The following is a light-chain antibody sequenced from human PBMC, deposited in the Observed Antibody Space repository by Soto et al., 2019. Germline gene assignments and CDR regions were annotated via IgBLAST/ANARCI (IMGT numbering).Light chain of an antibody. CDR2: AAS. CDR1: QGIMSY. Sequence: AIRITQSPSSFSASTGDRFTITCRESQGIMSYLAWYQQTPGKAPKLLIYAASSLQSGVPSLFSCSGSGTDCTRTISSLQPEDFETDYCQQTYSTTITFGQGTRLEIK. CDR3: QQTYSTTIT. V-gene: IGKV1-8*01. J-gene: IGKJ5*01.